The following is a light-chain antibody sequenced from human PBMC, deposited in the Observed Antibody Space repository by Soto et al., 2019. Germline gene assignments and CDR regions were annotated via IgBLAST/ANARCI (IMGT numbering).Light chain of an antibody. CDR2: DAS. V-gene: IGKV3-11*01. CDR1: QSVSSY. Sequence: EIVLTQSPATLSLSPGERATLSCRASQSVSSYSAWYQQKPGQAPRLLIYDASNRATGIPARFSGSGSGTDFTLTISSLEPEDFAVYYCQQLGTTFGQGTRLEIK. J-gene: IGKJ5*01. CDR3: QQLGTT.